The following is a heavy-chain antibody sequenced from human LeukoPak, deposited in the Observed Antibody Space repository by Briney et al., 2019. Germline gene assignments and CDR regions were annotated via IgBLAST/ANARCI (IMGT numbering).Heavy chain of an antibody. V-gene: IGHV3-48*01. Sequence: GGSLRLSCAASGFTFSSYSMNWVRQAPGKGLEWVSHISSSSSTIYYADSVKGRFTISRDNSKNTLYLQMNSLRAEDTAVYYCANEIRPNDYWGQGTQVTVSS. CDR1: GFTFSSYS. D-gene: IGHD4-17*01. CDR3: ANEIRPNDY. J-gene: IGHJ4*02. CDR2: ISSSSSTI.